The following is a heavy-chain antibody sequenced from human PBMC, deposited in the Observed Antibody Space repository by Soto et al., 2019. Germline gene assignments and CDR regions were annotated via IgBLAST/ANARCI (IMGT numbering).Heavy chain of an antibody. Sequence: ASVKVSCKASGYTFTSYYMHWVRQAPGQGLEWMGIINPSGGSTSYAQKFQGRVTMTRDTSTSTVYMELSSLRSEDTAVYYCARVGLVSTEGYCSGGSCRGGYYYYGMDVWGQGTTVTVSS. CDR1: GYTFTSYY. D-gene: IGHD2-15*01. CDR3: ARVGLVSTEGYCSGGSCRGGYYYYGMDV. J-gene: IGHJ6*02. V-gene: IGHV1-46*01. CDR2: INPSGGST.